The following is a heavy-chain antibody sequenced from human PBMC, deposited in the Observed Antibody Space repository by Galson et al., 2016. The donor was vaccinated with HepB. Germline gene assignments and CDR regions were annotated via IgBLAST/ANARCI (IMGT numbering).Heavy chain of an antibody. Sequence: SLRLSCAASGLIFSNYGMTWVRQAPGKGLEWVAVIWYDGTDKYYADSVKSRFTISRDNSKNTMYLQMNSLGVEDTAVYFCARADSAMGPNWYLSLCGRGALVTVSS. CDR2: IWYDGTDK. J-gene: IGHJ2*01. D-gene: IGHD5-18*01. CDR3: ARADSAMGPNWYLSL. V-gene: IGHV3-33*01. CDR1: GLIFSNYG.